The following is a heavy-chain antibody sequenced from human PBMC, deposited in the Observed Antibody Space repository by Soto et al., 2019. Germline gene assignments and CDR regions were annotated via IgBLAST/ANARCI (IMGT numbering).Heavy chain of an antibody. CDR1: GGSIRSITYY. J-gene: IGHJ5*01. CDR2: IYYSGST. Sequence: PSETLSLTCTVSGGSIRSITYYWGWIRQPPGKGLEWIGNIYYSGSTYYNPSLKGRVSISVDTSKNQFSLKLSSVTAADTAVHYCGTQAGRIVVIADFVSRGPGALVNASS. D-gene: IGHD2-2*01. V-gene: IGHV4-39*01. CDR3: GTQAGRIVVIADFVS.